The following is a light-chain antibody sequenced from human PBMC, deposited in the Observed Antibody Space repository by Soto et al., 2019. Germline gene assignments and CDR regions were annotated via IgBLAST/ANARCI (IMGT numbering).Light chain of an antibody. V-gene: IGKV1-6*01. CDR1: QGIRND. CDR3: LQDYNYPWT. CDR2: AAS. Sequence: AIPMTQSPSSLSAPVGDRVTITCRTSQGIRNDLGWYQQKQGKAPKLLISAASSLQSGVPSRFSGSGSGTDFTLTISSLQPEDFATYYCLQDYNYPWTFGQGTKVEIK. J-gene: IGKJ1*01.